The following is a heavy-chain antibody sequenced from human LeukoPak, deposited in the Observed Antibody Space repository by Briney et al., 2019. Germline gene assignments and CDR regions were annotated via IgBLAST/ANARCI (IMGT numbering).Heavy chain of an antibody. CDR3: ARFYDSSGYYYVEAFDI. CDR1: GGSISSYY. CDR2: IHYSGNT. D-gene: IGHD3-22*01. J-gene: IGHJ3*02. V-gene: IGHV4-59*01. Sequence: RPSETLSLTCTVSGGSISSYYWSWIRQPPGKGLEWIGYIHYSGNTNYNPSLKSRVTISVDTSKNQFSLKLRSVTAADTAMYYCARFYDSSGYYYVEAFDIWGQGTMVTVSS.